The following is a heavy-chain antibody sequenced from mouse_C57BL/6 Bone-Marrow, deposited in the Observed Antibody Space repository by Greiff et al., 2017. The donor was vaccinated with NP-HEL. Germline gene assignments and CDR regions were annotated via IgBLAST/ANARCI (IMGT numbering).Heavy chain of an antibody. Sequence: QVQLQQPGAELVKPGASVKLSCKASGYTFTSYWMHWVKQRPGRGLEWIGRIDPNSGGTKYNEKFKSKATMTVDKPSSTADMQLSSLTSEDSAIYYCARSLWGDWYFDDWGTGTTVTVSS. J-gene: IGHJ1*03. CDR2: IDPNSGGT. CDR1: GYTFTSYW. D-gene: IGHD1-1*02. CDR3: ARSLWGDWYFDD. V-gene: IGHV1-72*01.